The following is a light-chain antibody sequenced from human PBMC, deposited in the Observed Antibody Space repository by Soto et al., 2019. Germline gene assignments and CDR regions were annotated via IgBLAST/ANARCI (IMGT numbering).Light chain of an antibody. V-gene: IGLV2-14*01. CDR3: SSYTGNNNYV. CDR1: SSDVGGYRY. CDR2: DVS. J-gene: IGLJ1*01. Sequence: QSALTQPASVSGSPGQSITISCTGTSSDVGGYRYVSWFQQHPGKVPKLMIYDVSNRPSGVSNRFSGSKSGNTASLTISGLQAEDEDDYYCSSYTGNNNYVFGSGTKLTVL.